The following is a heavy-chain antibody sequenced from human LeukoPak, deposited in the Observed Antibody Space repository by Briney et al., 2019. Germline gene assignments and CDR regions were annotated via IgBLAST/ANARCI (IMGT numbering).Heavy chain of an antibody. D-gene: IGHD6-19*01. CDR3: AKDQSAGWYSDC. Sequence: PGGSLRLSCAASGFTFNSYGMSWVRQAPGKGLEWVSGISGSGGSTYYADSVMGRFTISRDNSKNTLYLQMNSLRAEDTAVYYCAKDQSAGWYSDCWGQGTLVTVSS. CDR1: GFTFNSYG. CDR2: ISGSGGST. V-gene: IGHV3-23*01. J-gene: IGHJ4*02.